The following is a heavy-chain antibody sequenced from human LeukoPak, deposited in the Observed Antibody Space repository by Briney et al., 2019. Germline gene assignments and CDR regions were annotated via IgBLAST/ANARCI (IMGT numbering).Heavy chain of an antibody. V-gene: IGHV3-21*01. D-gene: IGHD6-19*01. CDR3: ARGSIAVAGILDY. J-gene: IGHJ4*02. Sequence: GGSLRLSCAASGFPFSGYTMNWVRQVPGKGLEWVSSISSSSSYIYYADSVKGRFTISRDNAKNSLYLQMNSLRAEDTAVYYCARGSIAVAGILDYWGQGTLVTVSS. CDR1: GFPFSGYT. CDR2: ISSSSSYI.